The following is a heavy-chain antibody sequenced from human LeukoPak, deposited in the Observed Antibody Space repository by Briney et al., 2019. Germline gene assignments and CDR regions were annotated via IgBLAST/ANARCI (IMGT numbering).Heavy chain of an antibody. J-gene: IGHJ4*02. CDR1: GFTFSNAW. CDR3: TTPYYYDSSGYWLVDY. V-gene: IGHV3-15*01. Sequence: GGSLRLSCAASGFTFSNAWMSWVRQAPGKGLEWVGRIKSKTDGGTTDYAASVKGRFTISRDDSKNTLYLQMNSLKTEDTAVYYCTTPYYYDSSGYWLVDYWGQGTLVTVSS. CDR2: IKSKTDGGTT. D-gene: IGHD3-22*01.